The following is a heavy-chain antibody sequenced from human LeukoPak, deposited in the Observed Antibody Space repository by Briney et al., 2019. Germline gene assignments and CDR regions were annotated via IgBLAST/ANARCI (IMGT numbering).Heavy chain of an antibody. D-gene: IGHD1/OR15-1a*01. CDR1: GGSFSGYY. Sequence: PSETLSLTCAVYGGSFSGYYWSWIRQPPGKGLEWIGEINHSGSTNCNPSLKSRVTISVDTSKNQFSLKLSSVTGADTAVYYCARGLPRDGAVPNNRNWFDPWGQGTLVTVSS. CDR3: ARGLPRDGAVPNNRNWFDP. V-gene: IGHV4-34*01. CDR2: INHSGST. J-gene: IGHJ5*02.